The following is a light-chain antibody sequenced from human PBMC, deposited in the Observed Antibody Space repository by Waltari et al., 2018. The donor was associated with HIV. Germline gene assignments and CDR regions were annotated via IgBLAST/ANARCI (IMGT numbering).Light chain of an antibody. CDR3: EAWDSTLKETL. CDR1: PPNIETQC. CDR2: RNY. J-gene: IGLJ3*02. V-gene: IGLV1-47*01. Sequence: QSVLTQPPSASGTPGQTVTISCSGSPPNIETQCVYWYQQLPGTAPKLLIYRNYKRPSGVPERFSVSKSGATASLVISGLRSEDEADYYCEAWDSTLKETLFGGGTKLTVL.